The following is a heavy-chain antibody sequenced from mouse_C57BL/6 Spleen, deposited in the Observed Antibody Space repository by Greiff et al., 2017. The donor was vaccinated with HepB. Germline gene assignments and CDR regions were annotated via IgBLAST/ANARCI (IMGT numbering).Heavy chain of an antibody. J-gene: IGHJ4*01. CDR3: ARSGDGYYDYAMDY. CDR2: INPNYGTT. D-gene: IGHD2-3*01. Sequence: EVQGVESGPELVKPGASVKISCKASGYSFTDYNMNWVKQSNGKSLEWIGVINPNYGTTSYNQKFKGKATLTVDQSSSTAYMQLNSLTSEDSAVYYCARSGDGYYDYAMDYWGQGTSVTVSS. CDR1: GYSFTDYN. V-gene: IGHV1-39*01.